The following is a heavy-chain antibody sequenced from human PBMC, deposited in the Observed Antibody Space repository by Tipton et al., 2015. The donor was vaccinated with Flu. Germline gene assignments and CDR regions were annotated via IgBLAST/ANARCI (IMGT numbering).Heavy chain of an antibody. CDR1: GYTFTSYG. V-gene: IGHV1-18*01. J-gene: IGHJ6*02. CDR3: ARDTTVNDYSNYPYYYYGMDV. D-gene: IGHD4-11*01. CDR2: ISAYNGNT. Sequence: QVQLVQSGAEVKKPGASVKVSCKASGYTFTSYGISWVRQAPGQGLEWMGWISAYNGNTNYAQKPQGRVTMTTDTSTSTAYMELRSLRSDDTAVYYCARDTTVNDYSNYPYYYYGMDVWGQGTTVTVSS.